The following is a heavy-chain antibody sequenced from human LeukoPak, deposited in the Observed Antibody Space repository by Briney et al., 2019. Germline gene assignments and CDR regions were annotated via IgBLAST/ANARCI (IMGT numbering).Heavy chain of an antibody. J-gene: IGHJ6*03. CDR1: GFTVSSNY. V-gene: IGHV3-53*01. Sequence: GGSLRLSCAASGFTVSSNYMSWVRQAPGKGLEWVSVIYSGGSTYYADSVKGRSTISRDNSKNTLYLQMNSLRAEDTAVYYCAGGLQRMDYYYYYMDVWGKGTTVTVSS. CDR3: AGGLQRMDYYYYYMDV. CDR2: IYSGGST. D-gene: IGHD4-11*01.